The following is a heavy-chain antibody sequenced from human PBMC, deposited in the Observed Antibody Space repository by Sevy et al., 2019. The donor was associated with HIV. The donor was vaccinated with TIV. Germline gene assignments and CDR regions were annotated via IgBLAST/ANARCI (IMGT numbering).Heavy chain of an antibody. J-gene: IGHJ4*02. D-gene: IGHD1-26*01. CDR2: ISSSSSYI. CDR1: GFTFSSYS. Sequence: GGSLRLSCAASGFTFSSYSMNWVRQAPGKGLEWVSSISSSSSYIYYADSVKGRFTISRDNAKNSLYLQMNSLRAEDTAVYYCARGGPSNPFYERFGVGATNLDYWGQGTLVTVSS. CDR3: ARGGPSNPFYERFGVGATNLDY. V-gene: IGHV3-21*01.